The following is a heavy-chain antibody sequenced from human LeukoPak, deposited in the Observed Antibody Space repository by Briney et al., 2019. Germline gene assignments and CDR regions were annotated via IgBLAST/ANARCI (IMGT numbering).Heavy chain of an antibody. Sequence: ASVKVSCKASGYTFTGYYMHWARQAPGQGLEWMGRINPNSGGTNYAQKFQGRVTMTRDTSISTAYMELSRLRSDDTAVYYCARVRLSSGYYQVFDYWGQGTLVTVSS. J-gene: IGHJ4*02. CDR2: INPNSGGT. CDR3: ARVRLSSGYYQVFDY. D-gene: IGHD3-22*01. V-gene: IGHV1-2*06. CDR1: GYTFTGYY.